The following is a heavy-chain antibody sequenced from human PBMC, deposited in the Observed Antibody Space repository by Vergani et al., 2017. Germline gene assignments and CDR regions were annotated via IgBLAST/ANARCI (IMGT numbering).Heavy chain of an antibody. CDR3: ARPTGLTTAPAA. CDR2: SIPFVTAP. D-gene: IGHD1-14*01. Sequence: QVHLVQSGAEVKKPGSSVKISCKVSGDTFTSYAISWVRQSPGQGLEWMGGSIPFVTAPTFAQTFQGRVSITADGYTSTVYMELRGLXSEDTAVYYWARPTGLTTAPAAWGQGTLVTASS. CDR1: GDTFTSYA. V-gene: IGHV1-69*12. J-gene: IGHJ5*02.